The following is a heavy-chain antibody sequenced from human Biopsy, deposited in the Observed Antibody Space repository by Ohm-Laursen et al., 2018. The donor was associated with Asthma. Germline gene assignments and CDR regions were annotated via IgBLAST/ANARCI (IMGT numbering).Heavy chain of an antibody. CDR2: ISWNSGNI. CDR1: GFSSDDCA. CDR3: AKSADYYDSTDYLDF. Sequence: SLRLSCTASGFSSDDCAMHWVRQAPGKGLEWVSSISWNSGNIDYAVSVRGRFTISRDNAKNSLYLQMQSLRPEDTAFYYCAKSADYYDSTDYLDFWGRGTLVTVSS. V-gene: IGHV3-9*02. J-gene: IGHJ4*01. D-gene: IGHD3-22*01.